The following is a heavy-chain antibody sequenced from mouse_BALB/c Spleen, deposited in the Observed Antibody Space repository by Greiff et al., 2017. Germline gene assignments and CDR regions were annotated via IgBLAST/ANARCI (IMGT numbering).Heavy chain of an antibody. CDR1: GYTFTSYW. D-gene: IGHD2-5*01. CDR3: ARPILRYFDV. CDR2: INPSTGYT. V-gene: IGHV1-7*01. J-gene: IGHJ1*01. Sequence: QVQLQQSGAELAKPGASVKMSCKASGYTFTSYWMHWVKQRPGQGLEWIGYINPSTGYTEYNQKFKDKATLTADKSSSTAYMQLSSLTSEDSAVYYCARPILRYFDVWGAGTTVTVSA.